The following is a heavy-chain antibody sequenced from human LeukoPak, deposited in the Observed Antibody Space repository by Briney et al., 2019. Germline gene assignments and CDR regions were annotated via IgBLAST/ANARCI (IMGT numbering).Heavy chain of an antibody. V-gene: IGHV4-34*01. D-gene: IGHD3-10*01. CDR2: INHSGST. CDR1: GGSFSGYY. Sequence: SETLSLTCAVYGGSFSGYYWSWIRQPPGKGLEWIGEINHSGSTNYNPSLKSRVTISVDTSKNQFSLKLTSVTAADTAVYYCARDSGTTGEVKFDPWGQGTLVTVSS. CDR3: ARDSGTTGEVKFDP. J-gene: IGHJ5*02.